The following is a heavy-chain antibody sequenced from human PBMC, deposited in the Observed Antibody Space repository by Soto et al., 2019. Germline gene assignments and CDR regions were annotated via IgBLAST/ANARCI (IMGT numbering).Heavy chain of an antibody. CDR3: AKSDDSSEGGPDIDGY. V-gene: IGHV3-30*18. Sequence: QVQLVESGGGVVQPGRSLRLSCAASGFTFSSYGMHWVRQAPGKGLEWVAVISYDGSNKYYADSVKGRFTISRDNSKNTLYLQMNSRRAEDTAVYYCAKSDDSSEGGPDIDGYWGQGTLVTVSS. J-gene: IGHJ4*02. D-gene: IGHD3-22*01. CDR2: ISYDGSNK. CDR1: GFTFSSYG.